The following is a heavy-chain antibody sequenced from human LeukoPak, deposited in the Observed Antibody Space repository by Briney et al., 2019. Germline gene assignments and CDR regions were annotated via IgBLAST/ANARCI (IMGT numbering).Heavy chain of an antibody. CDR3: ARDLSFYGSGSQYYFDY. CDR2: IIPIFGTA. D-gene: IGHD3-10*01. V-gene: IGHV1-69*05. Sequence: SVKVSCKASGGTFSSYAISWGRQAPGQGVEGMGGIIPIFGTANYAQKFQGRVTITTDESTSTAYMELSSLRSEDTAVYYCARDLSFYGSGSQYYFDYWGQGTLVTVSS. J-gene: IGHJ4*02. CDR1: GGTFSSYA.